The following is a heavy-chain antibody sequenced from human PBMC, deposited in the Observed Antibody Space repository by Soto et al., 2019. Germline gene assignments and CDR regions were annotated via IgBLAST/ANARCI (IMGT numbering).Heavy chain of an antibody. J-gene: IGHJ2*01. CDR2: IYYSGST. CDR3: ARFNWYFDL. CDR1: GGSISSYY. V-gene: IGHV4-59*08. Sequence: SETLSLTCTVSGGSISSYYWSWIRQPPEKRLERIRYIYYSGSTNYNPSLKSRVTKSVDTSKNQFSLKLSSVTAADTAMYYCARFNWYFDLWGRGTLVTVSS.